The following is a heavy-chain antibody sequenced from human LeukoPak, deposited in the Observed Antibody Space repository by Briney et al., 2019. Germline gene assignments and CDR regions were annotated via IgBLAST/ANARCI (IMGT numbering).Heavy chain of an antibody. J-gene: IGHJ4*02. Sequence: ASVKVSCKASGGTFSSYAISWVRQAPGQGLEWMGRIIPILGIANYAQKFQGRVTITADKSTSTAYMELSSLRSEDTAVYYCARDPVYDSSGYYPYWGQGTLVTVSS. CDR2: IIPILGIA. CDR1: GGTFSSYA. CDR3: ARDPVYDSSGYYPY. V-gene: IGHV1-69*04. D-gene: IGHD3-22*01.